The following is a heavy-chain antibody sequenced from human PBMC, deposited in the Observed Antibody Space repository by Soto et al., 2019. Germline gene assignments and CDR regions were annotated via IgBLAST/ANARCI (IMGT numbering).Heavy chain of an antibody. D-gene: IGHD6-13*01. CDR1: GDTFSSST. J-gene: IGHJ4*02. CDR3: ARVVYIDSWTLES. Sequence: QVQLVQSGAEVKKPGSSVKVSCKASGDTFSSSTLSWVRQGPGQGLEWMGRIIPIVGIANYAQKFQGRITINADKSTYPVDMELSSLKSEDTAVYYCARVVYIDSWTLESWGQGTLVIVSS. V-gene: IGHV1-69*02. CDR2: IIPIVGIA.